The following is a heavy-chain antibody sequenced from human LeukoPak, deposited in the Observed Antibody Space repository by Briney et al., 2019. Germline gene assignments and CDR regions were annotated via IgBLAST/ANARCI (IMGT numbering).Heavy chain of an antibody. CDR1: GFTFSDYY. V-gene: IGHV3-7*01. D-gene: IGHD3-10*01. Sequence: PGGSLRLSCAASGFTFSDYYMSWIRQAPGKGLEWVASIKKDGSEKYYVDSVKGRFTISRDNVKNSLYLQMNRLRPEDTAVYYCRGGHYSGLERWGRGTLVTVSP. CDR2: IKKDGSEK. CDR3: RGGHYSGLER. J-gene: IGHJ4*02.